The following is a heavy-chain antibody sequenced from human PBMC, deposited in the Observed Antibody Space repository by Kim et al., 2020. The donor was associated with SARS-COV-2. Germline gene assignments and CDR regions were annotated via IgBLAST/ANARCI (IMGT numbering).Heavy chain of an antibody. CDR2: INHSGST. CDR3: ARASSRWERWFDP. CDR1: GGSFSGYY. Sequence: SETLSLTCAVYGGSFSGYYWSWIRQPPGKGLEWIGEINHSGSTNYNPSLKSRVTISVDTSKNQFSLKLSSVTAADTAVYYCARASSRWERWFDPWGQGTLVTVSS. V-gene: IGHV4-34*01. J-gene: IGHJ5*02. D-gene: IGHD6-13*01.